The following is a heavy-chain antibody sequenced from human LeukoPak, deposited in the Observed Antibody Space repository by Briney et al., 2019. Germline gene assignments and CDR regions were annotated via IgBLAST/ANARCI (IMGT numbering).Heavy chain of an antibody. CDR3: GTEGGARGVDTVRYEY. CDR2: ISSDRTNK. J-gene: IGHJ1*01. D-gene: IGHD2-8*02. Sequence: GTYLRLSCAASGFTFSGFGMHWVRQAPGKGLQWVAVISSDRTNKFYADSVAGRLTISRDNSKNTLYLQMTSLRPEDTAVYFCGTEGGARGVDTVRYEYWGQGTLVTVSS. CDR1: GFTFSGFG. V-gene: IGHV3-30*03.